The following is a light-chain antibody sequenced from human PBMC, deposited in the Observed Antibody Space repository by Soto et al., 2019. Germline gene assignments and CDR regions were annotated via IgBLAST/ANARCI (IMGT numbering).Light chain of an antibody. V-gene: IGKV3-15*01. CDR2: GAS. Sequence: EIVITQSPATLSVSPGERATLSCRASQSVSSNLAWYQQKPVQSPRLLIYGASTRATGIPARFSGSVSGTEFTLPIRSLQSEYFEVYYCQQRSNWPHSITLGQGTRLEIK. CDR3: QQRSNWPHSIT. CDR1: QSVSSN. J-gene: IGKJ5*01.